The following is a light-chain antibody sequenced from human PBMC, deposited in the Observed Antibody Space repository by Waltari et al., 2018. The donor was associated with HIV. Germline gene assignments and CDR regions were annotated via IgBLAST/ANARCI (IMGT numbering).Light chain of an antibody. CDR1: KLGERY. V-gene: IGLV3-1*01. CDR3: QAWDGNTGLL. Sequence: SYELTQPSSLSVSPGQTASIDCSGDKLGERYVSWYQQKPGQSPVLVLYKDSTRPSGIPERFSGTNSGNTATLTISGTQAMDEAEYYCQAWDGNTGLLFGGGTKLTVL. CDR2: KDS. J-gene: IGLJ2*01.